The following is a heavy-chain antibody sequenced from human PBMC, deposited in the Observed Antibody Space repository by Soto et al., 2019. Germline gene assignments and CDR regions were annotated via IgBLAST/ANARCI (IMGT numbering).Heavy chain of an antibody. D-gene: IGHD2-2*01. Sequence: QVQLVESGGGVVQPGRSLRLSCAASGFSLSSYPMHWVRQAPGKGPEWVAVISFDGTIQLYADSVKGRFTISRDTSTNTLFLQMNSLATEDTAMYYCARDKKPGPPEFCDDWGQGTVVTVSS. V-gene: IGHV3-30*04. CDR1: GFSLSSYP. CDR2: ISFDGTIQ. CDR3: ARDKKPGPPEFCDD. J-gene: IGHJ4*02.